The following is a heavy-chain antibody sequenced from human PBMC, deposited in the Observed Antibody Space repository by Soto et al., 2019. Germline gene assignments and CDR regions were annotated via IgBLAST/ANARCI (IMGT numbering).Heavy chain of an antibody. CDR1: GFSLSTSGVG. D-gene: IGHD1-26*01. J-gene: IGHJ4*02. CDR3: AHGVGATDFDY. Sequence: QITLKESGPTLVKPTQTLTLTCTFSGFSLSTSGVGVGWIRQPPGKALEWLALIYWDDCKRYSPSLKSRLTITKDTSKNQGVLTMTNMDPVDTATYYCAHGVGATDFDYWGQGTLVTVSS. V-gene: IGHV2-5*02. CDR2: IYWDDCK.